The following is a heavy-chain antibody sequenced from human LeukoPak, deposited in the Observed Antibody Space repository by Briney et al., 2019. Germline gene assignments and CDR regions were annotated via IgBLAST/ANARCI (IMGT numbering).Heavy chain of an antibody. Sequence: SETLSLTCTVSGGSISSYYWSWIRHPAGKGLEWIGRIFASGSTNYNPSLKSRVTMSVDTSKNQFSLKLSSVTAADTAVYYCARGGSGDYSEYFQHWGQGTLVTVSS. CDR1: GGSISSYY. D-gene: IGHD4-17*01. CDR3: ARGGSGDYSEYFQH. V-gene: IGHV4-4*07. J-gene: IGHJ1*01. CDR2: IFASGST.